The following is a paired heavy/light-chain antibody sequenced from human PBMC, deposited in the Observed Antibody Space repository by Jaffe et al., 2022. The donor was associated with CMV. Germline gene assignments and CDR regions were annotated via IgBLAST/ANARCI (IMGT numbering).Heavy chain of an antibody. J-gene: IGHJ4*02. CDR3: ARDRANIVGATCDY. D-gene: IGHD1-26*01. Sequence: QVQLVQSGAEVKKPGASVKVSCKASGYTFTSYGISWVRQAPGQGLEWMGWISSYNGNTNYAQKLQGRVTVTTDTFTSTAYMELRSLRSDDTAVYYCARDRANIVGATCDYWGQGTLVTVSS. CDR1: GYTFTSYG. CDR2: ISSYNGNT. V-gene: IGHV1-18*04.
Light chain of an antibody. Sequence: IQMTQSPSSLSASVGDRVTITCRASQSISSNLNWYQQKPGKAPKLLIYAASSLQSGVPSRFSGSGSGTDFTLTISSLQPEDFATYYCQQSYSTPPTFGQGTKVEIK. CDR3: QQSYSTPPT. CDR2: AAS. J-gene: IGKJ1*01. CDR1: QSISSN. V-gene: IGKV1-39*01.